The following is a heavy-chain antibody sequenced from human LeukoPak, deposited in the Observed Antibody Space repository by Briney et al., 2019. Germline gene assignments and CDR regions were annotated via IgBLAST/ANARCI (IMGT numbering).Heavy chain of an antibody. CDR2: INPNSDGT. CDR3: ARPPSRYSSGWYNWFDP. D-gene: IGHD6-19*01. J-gene: IGHJ5*02. Sequence: ASVKVSCKASGYTFTGYYMHWVRQAPGQGLEWMGWINPNSDGTNYAQKFQGRVTMTRDTSISTAYIELSRLRSDDTAVYYCARPPSRYSSGWYNWFDPWGQGTLVTVSS. CDR1: GYTFTGYY. V-gene: IGHV1-2*02.